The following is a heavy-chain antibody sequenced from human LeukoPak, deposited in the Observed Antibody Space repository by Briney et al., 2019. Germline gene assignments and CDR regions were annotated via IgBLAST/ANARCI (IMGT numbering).Heavy chain of an antibody. D-gene: IGHD3-16*01. J-gene: IGHJ6*03. CDR2: ISNSGFAT. V-gene: IGHV3-11*01. Sequence: GGSLRLSCTASSFTLGDWYMSWIRQAPGKGLEWVSYISNSGFATYYADSVKGRFAVSGDNAKNSLFLQMDSLRAEDTAVYFCARDFRNLGMDVWGKGTTVTVSS. CDR1: SFTLGDWY. CDR3: ARDFRNLGMDV.